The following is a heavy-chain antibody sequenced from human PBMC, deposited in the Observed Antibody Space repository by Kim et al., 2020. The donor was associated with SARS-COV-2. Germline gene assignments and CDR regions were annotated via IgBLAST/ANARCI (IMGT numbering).Heavy chain of an antibody. D-gene: IGHD5-18*01. CDR2: IYYSGST. J-gene: IGHJ4*02. CDR3: ARGQLWFDY. V-gene: IGHV4-59*01. CDR1: GGSISSYY. Sequence: SENLSLTCTVSGGSISSYYWSWIRQPPGKGLEWIGYIYYSGSTNYNPSLKRRVTISVDTSKNQFSLKLSSVTAADTAVYYCARGQLWFDYWGQGTLVTVSS.